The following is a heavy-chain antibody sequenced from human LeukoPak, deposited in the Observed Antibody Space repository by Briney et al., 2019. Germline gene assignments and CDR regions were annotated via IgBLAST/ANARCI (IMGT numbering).Heavy chain of an antibody. D-gene: IGHD3-10*01. CDR3: ARVAIPMTTGVARGERDY. CDR1: GFTFSSYS. V-gene: IGHV3-21*01. Sequence: GGSLRLSCAASGFTFSSYSMNWVRQAPGKGLEWVSSISSSSSYIYYADSVKGRFTISRDNAKNSLYLQMNSLRAEDTAVYYCARVAIPMTTGVARGERDYWGQGTLVTVSS. CDR2: ISSSSSYI. J-gene: IGHJ4*02.